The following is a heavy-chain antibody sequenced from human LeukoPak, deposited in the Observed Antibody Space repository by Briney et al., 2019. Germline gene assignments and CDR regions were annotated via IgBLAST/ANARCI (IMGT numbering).Heavy chain of an antibody. CDR1: GGSFSGYY. J-gene: IGHJ4*02. D-gene: IGHD5-18*01. CDR2: INHSGST. V-gene: IGHV4-34*01. Sequence: ASETLSLTCAVYGGSFSGYYWSWIRQPPGKGLEWIGEINHSGSTNYNPSLKSRVTISVDTSKNQFPLKLSSVTAADTAVYYCARGGYSYGRVLTVEKFFDYWGQGTLVTVSS. CDR3: ARGGYSYGRVLTVEKFFDY.